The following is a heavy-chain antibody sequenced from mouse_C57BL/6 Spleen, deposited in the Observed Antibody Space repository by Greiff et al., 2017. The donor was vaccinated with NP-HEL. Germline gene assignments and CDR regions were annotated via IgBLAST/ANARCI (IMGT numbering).Heavy chain of an antibody. V-gene: IGHV1-82*01. J-gene: IGHJ4*01. CDR2: IYPGDGDT. D-gene: IGHD3-2*02. CDR1: GYAFSSSW. Sequence: VQLQQSGPELVKPGASVKISCKASGYAFSSSWMNWVKQRPGKGLEWIGRIYPGDGDTNYNGKFKGKATLTADKSSSTAYMQLSSLTSEDSAVYFCARWGSSGYLYAMDYWGQGTSVTVSS. CDR3: ARWGSSGYLYAMDY.